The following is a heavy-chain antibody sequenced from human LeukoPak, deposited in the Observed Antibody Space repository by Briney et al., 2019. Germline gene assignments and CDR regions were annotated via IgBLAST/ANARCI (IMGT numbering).Heavy chain of an antibody. V-gene: IGHV6-1*01. D-gene: IGHD6-19*01. J-gene: IGHJ3*02. CDR2: YYISNFYN. Sequence: YYISNFYNDYAVSVKCLITINPPTSKNQFSLQLNSVTPEDTAVYYCARDRAVVPREAFDIWGQGTMVTFSS. CDR3: ARDRAVVPREAFDI.